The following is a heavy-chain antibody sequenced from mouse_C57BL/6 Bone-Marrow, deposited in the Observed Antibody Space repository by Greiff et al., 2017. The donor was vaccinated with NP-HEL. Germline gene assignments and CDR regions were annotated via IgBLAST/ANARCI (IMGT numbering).Heavy chain of an antibody. CDR3: AREGITTVVSYFDY. CDR2: INPNNGGT. CDR1: GYTFTDYY. D-gene: IGHD1-1*01. V-gene: IGHV1-26*01. J-gene: IGHJ2*01. Sequence: EVQLQQSGPELVKPGASVKISCKASGYTFTDYYMNWVKQSHGKSLEWIGDINPNNGGTSYNQKFKGKATLTVDKSSSTAYMELRSLTSEDSAVYYCAREGITTVVSYFDYWGQGTTLTVSS.